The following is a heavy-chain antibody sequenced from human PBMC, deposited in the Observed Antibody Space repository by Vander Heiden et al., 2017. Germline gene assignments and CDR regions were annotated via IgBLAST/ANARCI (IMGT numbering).Heavy chain of an antibody. CDR2: ISWNSGSI. CDR3: ANQEFDY. J-gene: IGHJ4*02. CDR1: GFTFDDYA. Sequence: EVQLVESGGGLVQPGRSLRLSCAASGFTFDDYALHWVRQAPGKGLEWVSGISWNSGSIGYADSVKGRFTISRDNAKNSLYLQMNSLRAEDTALYYCANQEFDYWGQGTLVTVSS. V-gene: IGHV3-9*01.